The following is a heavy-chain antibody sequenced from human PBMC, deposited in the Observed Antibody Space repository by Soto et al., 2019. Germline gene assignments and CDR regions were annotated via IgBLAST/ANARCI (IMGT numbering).Heavy chain of an antibody. CDR1: GGAISGDDY. V-gene: IGHV4-30-4*08. J-gene: IGHJ4*02. CDR2: IYYSGSS. Sequence: ALSLTRSVSGGAISGDDYWSWIRQSPEKGLEWIGYIYYSGSSYSNPALQSRLSMSLDTSKNQFSLKLRSATAADPAVYYCARGGARWPVYFDSWGQGALVTV. CDR3: ARGGARWPVYFDS. D-gene: IGHD2-15*01.